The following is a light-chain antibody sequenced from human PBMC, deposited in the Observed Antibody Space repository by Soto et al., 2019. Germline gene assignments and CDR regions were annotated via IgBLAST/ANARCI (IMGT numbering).Light chain of an antibody. CDR1: SGHSNYA. CDR3: QTWGTGPWV. V-gene: IGLV4-69*01. Sequence: QSVLTQSPSASASLGASVKLTCTLSSGHSNYAIAWHQQQPEKGPRYLMKLNSDGSHSKGDGIPDRFSGSTSGAERYLTISSLQSEDEADYYCQTWGTGPWVFGGRTKLTVL. J-gene: IGLJ3*02. CDR2: LNSDGSH.